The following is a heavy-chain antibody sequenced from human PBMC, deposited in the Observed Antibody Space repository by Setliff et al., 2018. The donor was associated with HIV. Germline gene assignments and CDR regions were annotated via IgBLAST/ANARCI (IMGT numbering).Heavy chain of an antibody. D-gene: IGHD3-16*02. J-gene: IGHJ4*02. V-gene: IGHV3-73*01. CDR3: TTFGDDYVWGSYRPDDY. CDR1: GATFSGSA. Sequence: ETLSLSCAASGATFSGSAMHWVRQASGKGLEWVGRIRSKANTYATAYTASVKGRFTISRDDSKNTAYLQMNSLKTEDTAVYYCTTFGDDYVWGSYRPDDYWGQGTLVTVSS. CDR2: IRSKANTYAT.